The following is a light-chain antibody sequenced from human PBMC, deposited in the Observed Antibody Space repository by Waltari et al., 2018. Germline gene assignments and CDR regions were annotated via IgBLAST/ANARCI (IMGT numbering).Light chain of an antibody. CDR3: CSYAGSSTLV. CDR1: SSDVGSYNL. CDR2: EGS. V-gene: IGLV2-23*01. J-gene: IGLJ2*01. Sequence: QSALTQPASVSGSPGQSITISCTGTSSDVGSYNLVSWYQQHPGKAPKLMLYEGSNRPLGVSNRLSGSKSGNTASLTISGLQAEDEADDYCCSYAGSSTLVFGGGTKLTVL.